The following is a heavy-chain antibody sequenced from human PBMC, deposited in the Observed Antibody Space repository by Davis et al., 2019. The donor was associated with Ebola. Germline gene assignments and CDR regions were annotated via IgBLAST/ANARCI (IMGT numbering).Heavy chain of an antibody. CDR1: GVTLSNYG. D-gene: IGHD2-15*01. J-gene: IGHJ3*02. V-gene: IGHV3-21*01. CDR3: ARDGYCSGGSCQRYDSSGYYRTVDAFDI. CDR2: ISSSSSYI. Sequence: PWESLRLSCAASGVTLSNYGMHWVRQAPGKGLEWVSSISSSSSYIYYADSVKGRFTISRDNAKNSLYLQMNSLRAEDTAVYYCARDGYCSGGSCQRYDSSGYYRTVDAFDIWGQGTIVTVSS.